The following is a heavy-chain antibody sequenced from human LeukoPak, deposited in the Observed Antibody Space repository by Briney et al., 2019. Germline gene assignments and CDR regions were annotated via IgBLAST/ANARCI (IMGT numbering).Heavy chain of an antibody. CDR3: AKSDVDYYYYYYMDV. J-gene: IGHJ6*03. Sequence: PSETLSLTCTVSGYSISSGYYWGWIRQPPGKGLEWIGTIYYSGSTYYNPSLESRVTISVDTSKNQFSLKLSSVTAADTAVYYCAKSDVDYYYYYYMDVWGKGTTVTVSS. CDR2: IYYSGST. CDR1: GYSISSGYY. V-gene: IGHV4-38-2*02.